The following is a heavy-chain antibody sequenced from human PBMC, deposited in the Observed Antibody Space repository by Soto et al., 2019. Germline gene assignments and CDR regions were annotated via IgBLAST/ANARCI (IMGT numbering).Heavy chain of an antibody. D-gene: IGHD3-3*01. CDR2: ISAYNGNT. CDR3: ARDRGYDCWSDPDYYYYYMDV. Sequence: ASVKVSCKASGYTFTSYGISWVRQAPGQGLEWMGWISAYNGNTNYAQKLQGRVTMTTDTSTSTAYMELRSLRSDDTAVYYCARDRGYDCWSDPDYYYYYMDVWGKGATVTVSS. CDR1: GYTFTSYG. V-gene: IGHV1-18*01. J-gene: IGHJ6*03.